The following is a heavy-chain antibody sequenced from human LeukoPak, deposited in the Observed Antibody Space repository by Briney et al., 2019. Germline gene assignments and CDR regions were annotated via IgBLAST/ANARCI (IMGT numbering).Heavy chain of an antibody. Sequence: PSETLSLTCTVSGGSISSTSIDYWVWIRQPPGKGLEWIRSVYSTGSTTGSTYYNPSLKSRVTISADTSENQFSLKLNSVTAADTAVYYCARLSAMAHDAFDIWGQGTMVTVSS. CDR1: GGSISSTSIDY. CDR2: VYSTGSTTGST. J-gene: IGHJ3*02. V-gene: IGHV4-39*01. D-gene: IGHD2-2*01. CDR3: ARLSAMAHDAFDI.